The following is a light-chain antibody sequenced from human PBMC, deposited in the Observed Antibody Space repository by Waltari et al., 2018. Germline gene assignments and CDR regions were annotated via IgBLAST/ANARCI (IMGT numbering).Light chain of an antibody. CDR2: KAS. CDR1: QNIGNW. J-gene: IGKJ5*01. V-gene: IGKV1-5*03. Sequence: DIQVTQSPSPLSASVGDRVLVTCRATQNIGNWLAWYQQKLGKAPKLLINKASSLESGVPSRFSGSGSGTEFTLTINSLQPDDFATYFCQQYNSYPMTFGQGTRLEIK. CDR3: QQYNSYPMT.